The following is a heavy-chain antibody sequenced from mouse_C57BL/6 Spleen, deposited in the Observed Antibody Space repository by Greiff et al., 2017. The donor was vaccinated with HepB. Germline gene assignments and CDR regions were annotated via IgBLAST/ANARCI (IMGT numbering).Heavy chain of an antibody. J-gene: IGHJ2*01. CDR2: IYPGDGDT. CDR3: AGGWIYYYAYDY. Sequence: QVQLQQSGPELVKPGASVKISCKASGYTFTSSRLHWVKQRPGKGLEWIGRIYPGDGDTNYNGKFKGKATLTADKSSITAYMQISSLTSEDSAVYFCAGGWIYYYAYDYWGTGTTLTVSS. D-gene: IGHD1-1*01. CDR1: GYTFTSSR. V-gene: IGHV1-82*01.